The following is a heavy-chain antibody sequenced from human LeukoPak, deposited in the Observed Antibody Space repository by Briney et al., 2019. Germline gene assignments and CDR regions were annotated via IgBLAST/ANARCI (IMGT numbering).Heavy chain of an antibody. V-gene: IGHV4-34*01. CDR1: GGSFSGYY. CDR2: INHSGST. J-gene: IGHJ4*02. CDR3: ARARPYYDILTGYFFDY. Sequence: PSETLSLTCAVYGGSFYGGSFSGYYWSWIRQPPEKGLEWIGEINHSGSTNYNPSLKSRVTISVDTSKNQFSLKLSSVTAADTAVYYCARARPYYDILTGYFFDYWGQGTLVTVSS. D-gene: IGHD3-9*01.